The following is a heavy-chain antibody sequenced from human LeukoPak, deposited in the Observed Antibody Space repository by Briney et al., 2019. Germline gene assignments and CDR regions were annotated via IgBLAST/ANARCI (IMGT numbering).Heavy chain of an antibody. CDR2: IYYSGST. CDR1: GGSISTYY. D-gene: IGHD1-26*01. CDR3: ARGGPDDYFGMDV. J-gene: IGHJ6*02. Sequence: SGTLSLTCTVSGGSISTYYWNWIRQSPGKGLEWIGYIYYSGSTKSNSSLKSRVTMSVDTSKNQFSLNLNSVTAADTAVYYCARGGPDDYFGMDVWGQGTTVTVSS. V-gene: IGHV4-59*01.